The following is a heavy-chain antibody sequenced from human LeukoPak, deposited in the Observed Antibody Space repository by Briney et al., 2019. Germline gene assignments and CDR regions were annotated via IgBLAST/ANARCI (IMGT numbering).Heavy chain of an antibody. CDR1: GYTFSTYG. CDR2: ISASNGNT. J-gene: IGHJ4*02. CDR3: ARDNGYKSVDY. D-gene: IGHD1-14*01. Sequence: ASVKVSCKASGYTFSTYGISWLRQAPGQGLEWMGWISASNGNTNYAQKFQGRVTMTTDTSTSTLYMEVRSLRSDDTVVYYCARDNGYKSVDYWGQGTLVTVSS. V-gene: IGHV1-18*01.